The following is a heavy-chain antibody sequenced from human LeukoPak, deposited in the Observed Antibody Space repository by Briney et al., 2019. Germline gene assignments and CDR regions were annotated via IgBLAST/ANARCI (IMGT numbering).Heavy chain of an antibody. J-gene: IGHJ4*02. V-gene: IGHV4-59*12. D-gene: IGHD6-19*01. CDR3: ARGRSGRYYFDY. Sequence: SETLSLTCTVSGGSISSYYWSWIRQPPGKGLEWIGYIYYSGSTNYKPSLKSRVTISVETSKNQFSLKLSSVTAADTAVYYCARGRSGRYYFDYWGQGTLVTVSS. CDR2: IYYSGST. CDR1: GGSISSYY.